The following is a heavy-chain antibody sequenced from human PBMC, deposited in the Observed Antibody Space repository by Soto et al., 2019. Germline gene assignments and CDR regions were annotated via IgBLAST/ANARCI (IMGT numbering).Heavy chain of an antibody. CDR2: ISYDGSNK. CDR3: AKDPIRARPVVGINYYMDV. V-gene: IGHV3-30*18. CDR1: GFTFSSYG. J-gene: IGHJ6*03. Sequence: QVQLVESGGCVVQPGRSLRLSCAASGFTFSSYGMHWVRQAPGKGLEWVAVISYDGSNKYYADSVKGRFTISRDNSKNTLYLQMNSLRAEDTAVYYCAKDPIRARPVVGINYYMDVWGKGTTVTVSS. D-gene: IGHD6-6*01.